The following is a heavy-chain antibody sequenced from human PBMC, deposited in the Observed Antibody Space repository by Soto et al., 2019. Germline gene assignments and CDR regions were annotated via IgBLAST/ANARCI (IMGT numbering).Heavy chain of an antibody. J-gene: IGHJ5*02. CDR3: AKAGGYDILTGYRNRFDP. D-gene: IGHD3-9*01. CDR2: ISGGGGST. V-gene: IGHV3-23*01. CDR1: GFTFTSYA. Sequence: EVQLLESGGGLVQPGGSLRLSCAASGFTFTSYAMSWVRQAPGKGLEWVSGISGGGGSTYYAASVKGRFTISRDNSKSTRYLQMSRLGAEDTAVYYCAKAGGYDILTGYRNRFDPWGQGSRVTVSS.